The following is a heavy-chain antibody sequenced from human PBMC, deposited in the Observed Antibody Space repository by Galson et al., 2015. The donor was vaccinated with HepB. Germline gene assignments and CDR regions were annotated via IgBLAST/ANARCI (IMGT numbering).Heavy chain of an antibody. CDR3: ARGLGGWPPGRFDP. Sequence: SLRLSCAASGFTVSSNYMSWVRQAPGKGLEWVSVIYSGGSTYYADSVKGRFTISRDNSKNTLYLQMNSLRAEDTAVYYCARGLGGWPPGRFDPWGQGTLVTVSS. J-gene: IGHJ5*02. CDR1: GFTVSSNY. CDR2: IYSGGST. D-gene: IGHD6-19*01. V-gene: IGHV3-53*01.